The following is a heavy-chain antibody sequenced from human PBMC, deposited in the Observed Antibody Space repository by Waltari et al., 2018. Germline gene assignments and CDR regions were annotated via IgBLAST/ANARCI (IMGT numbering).Heavy chain of an antibody. V-gene: IGHV4-39*01. Sequence: QLQLQESGPGLVKPSETLSLTCPVSGGSISSSRYYWGWIRQPPGKGLEWIGGIYYSGSTYYNPSLKSRVTISVDTSKNQFSLKLSSVTAADTAVYYCASFPYSSEGGDAFDIWGQGTMVTVSS. CDR2: IYYSGST. J-gene: IGHJ3*02. D-gene: IGHD6-19*01. CDR1: GGSISSSRYY. CDR3: ASFPYSSEGGDAFDI.